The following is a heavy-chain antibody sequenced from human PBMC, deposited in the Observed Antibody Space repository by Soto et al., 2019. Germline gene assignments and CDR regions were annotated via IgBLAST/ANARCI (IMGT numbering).Heavy chain of an antibody. CDR2: ISGYNANT. V-gene: IGHV1-18*01. Sequence: QVQLVQSGAEVKKPGASVKVSCKASGYSFTRYGISWVRQAPGQGLEWMGWISGYNANTNYPENLEGRVTMTTDTTTSTAYMEVRNLISDETAVYYFARMGDVPYYYYGLDVWGQGTTVTVSS. CDR1: GYSFTRYG. CDR3: ARMGDVPYYYYGLDV. J-gene: IGHJ6*02. D-gene: IGHD3-16*01.